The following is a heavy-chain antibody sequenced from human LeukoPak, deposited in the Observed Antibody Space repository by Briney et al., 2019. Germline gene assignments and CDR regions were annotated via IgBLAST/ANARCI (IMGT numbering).Heavy chain of an antibody. D-gene: IGHD6-19*01. V-gene: IGHV1-3*01. Sequence: ASVKFSCKASEYTFTSYAMHWVRQAPGQRLEWMGWINAGNGNTKYSQKFQGRVTITRDTSASTAYMELSSLRSEDTAVYYCARDRRGWYIFDYWGQGTLVTVSS. CDR3: ARDRRGWYIFDY. J-gene: IGHJ4*02. CDR2: INAGNGNT. CDR1: EYTFTSYA.